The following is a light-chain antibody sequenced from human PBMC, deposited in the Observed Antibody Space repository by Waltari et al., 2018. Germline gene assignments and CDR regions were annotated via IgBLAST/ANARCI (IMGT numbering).Light chain of an antibody. Sequence: QSVLTQPPSVSAAAGQKVTISCSGSGSNIGNNFVSWYQQLPGTAPQLLIFDNNKRPSGIPDRGSGSKSGSSATLGIAGLQTGDEAEYYCGTWDSSLAVVFGGGTKLTVL. V-gene: IGLV1-51*01. CDR3: GTWDSSLAVV. J-gene: IGLJ2*01. CDR1: GSNIGNNF. CDR2: DNN.